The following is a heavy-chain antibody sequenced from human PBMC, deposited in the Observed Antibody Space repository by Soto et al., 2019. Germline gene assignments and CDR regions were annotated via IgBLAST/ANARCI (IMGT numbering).Heavy chain of an antibody. V-gene: IGHV1-8*01. Sequence: QVQLVQSGAEVKKPGASVKVSCKASGYTFTSYEINWVRQATGQGLEWMGWMNPNSGDTGYAQKFQGRVTMTKNTSISTAYMELSSLRSEDTAVYYCARGELLWFGELLRWGQGTLVTVSS. CDR3: ARGELLWFGELLR. D-gene: IGHD3-10*01. CDR2: MNPNSGDT. J-gene: IGHJ4*02. CDR1: GYTFTSYE.